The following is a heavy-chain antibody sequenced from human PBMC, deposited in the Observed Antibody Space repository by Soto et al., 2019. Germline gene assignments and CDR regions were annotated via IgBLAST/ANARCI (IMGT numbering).Heavy chain of an antibody. D-gene: IGHD3-16*01. CDR3: ARGGGPYVWFNEF. V-gene: IGHV1-69*13. Sequence: SVKVSCKDSGGLFSSFAVSWVRQAPGQGLEWMGGIIPVFGTTNYAQKFQDRVTITADESTNTAYMELSSLRSDDTAMYYCARGGGPYVWFNEFWGQGTQVTVSS. J-gene: IGHJ4*02. CDR2: IIPVFGTT. CDR1: GGLFSSFA.